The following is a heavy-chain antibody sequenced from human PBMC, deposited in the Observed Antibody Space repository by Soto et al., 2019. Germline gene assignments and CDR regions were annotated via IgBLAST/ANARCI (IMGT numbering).Heavy chain of an antibody. CDR3: ARDRRGYYDSSGPI. V-gene: IGHV4-61*01. CDR2: IYYSGST. Sequence: PSETLSLTCTVSGGSVSSGSYYWSWIRQPPGKGLEWIGYIYYSGSTNYNPSLKNRVTISVDTSKNQFSLKLSSVTAAVTAVYYCARDRRGYYDSSGPIWGQGTMVTVSS. J-gene: IGHJ3*02. CDR1: GGSVSSGSYY. D-gene: IGHD3-22*01.